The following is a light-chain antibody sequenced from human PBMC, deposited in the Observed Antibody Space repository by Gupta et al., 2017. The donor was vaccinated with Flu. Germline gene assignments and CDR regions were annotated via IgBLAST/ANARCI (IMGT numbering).Light chain of an antibody. CDR1: KSVLYSANNKNY. V-gene: IGKV4-1*01. Sequence: DIVMTQSPDSLTVSLGERATINCKSSKSVLYSANNKNYLAWYQQKPGQPPNLLIYWASTRESGVPDRFSGSGSGTDFTLTISSLQAEDVAVYYCQQYSGTPYTFGQGTKLEIK. J-gene: IGKJ2*01. CDR3: QQYSGTPYT. CDR2: WAS.